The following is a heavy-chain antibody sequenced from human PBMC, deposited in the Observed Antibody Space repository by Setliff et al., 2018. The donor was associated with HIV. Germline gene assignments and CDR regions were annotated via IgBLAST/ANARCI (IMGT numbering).Heavy chain of an antibody. CDR1: GGSISSGSYY. Sequence: RLSATLSLTCSVSGGSISSGSYYWSWIRQHPGKGLEWIGYIFYSGSTTYNPSLKSRLTISIDTSKNRFSLKLKSVTAADTAVYYCAREPATYNGYNWDYDGTDLWGQGTTVTVSS. CDR3: AREPATYNGYNWDYDGTDL. V-gene: IGHV4-31*03. D-gene: IGHD5-12*01. J-gene: IGHJ6*02. CDR2: IFYSGST.